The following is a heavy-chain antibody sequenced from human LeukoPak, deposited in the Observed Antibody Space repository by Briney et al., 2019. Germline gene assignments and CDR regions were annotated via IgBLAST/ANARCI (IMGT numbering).Heavy chain of an antibody. V-gene: IGHV4-4*07. CDR2: IYTSGST. CDR1: GGSISSYY. D-gene: IGHD2-2*01. CDR3: ARDRYCSSTSCYSDC. Sequence: SETLSLTCTVSGGSISSYYWSWIRQPAGKGLEWIGRIYTSGSTNYNPSLESRVTMSVDTSKNQFSLKLSSVTAADTAVYYCARDRYCSSTSCYSDCWGQGTLVTVSP. J-gene: IGHJ1*01.